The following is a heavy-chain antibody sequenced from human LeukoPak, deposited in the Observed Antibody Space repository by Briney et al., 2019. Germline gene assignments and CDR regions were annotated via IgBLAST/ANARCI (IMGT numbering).Heavy chain of an antibody. CDR3: ARGLAGGDY. Sequence: GGSLRVSCGASGFTFSSYWMSWVRQAPGKGLEWVANIKYDGSQKFYLDSVKGRLTISRDNAKNSLYLQMNSLRVEDTAVYYCARGLAGGDYWGQGTRVTVSS. J-gene: IGHJ4*02. CDR1: GFTFSSYW. V-gene: IGHV3-7*01. D-gene: IGHD6-19*01. CDR2: IKYDGSQK.